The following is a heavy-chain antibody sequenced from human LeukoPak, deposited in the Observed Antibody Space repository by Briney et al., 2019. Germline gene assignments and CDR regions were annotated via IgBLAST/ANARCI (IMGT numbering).Heavy chain of an antibody. V-gene: IGHV1-46*01. CDR3: AAMGGGRYYDSSGFRVGYAFDI. D-gene: IGHD3-22*01. CDR1: GYTFTSYY. Sequence: ASVKVSYKASGYTFTSYYMHWVRQAPGQGLEWMGIINPSGGSTSYAQKFQGRVTMTRDMSTSTVYMELSSLRSEDTAVYYCAAMGGGRYYDSSGFRVGYAFDIWGQGTMVTVSS. J-gene: IGHJ3*02. CDR2: INPSGGST.